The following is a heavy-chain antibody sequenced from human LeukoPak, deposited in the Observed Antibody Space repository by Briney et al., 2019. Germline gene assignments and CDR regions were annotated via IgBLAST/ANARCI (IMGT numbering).Heavy chain of an antibody. Sequence: PGGSLRLSCAASGFTFSSYAMSWVRQAPGKGLEWVAVISYDGSNKYYADSVKGRFTISRDNSKNTLYLQMNSLRAEDTAVYYCAKDRPARPNNDYGDYEPYYGMDVWGQGTTVTVSS. CDR2: ISYDGSNK. CDR3: AKDRPARPNNDYGDYEPYYGMDV. J-gene: IGHJ6*02. V-gene: IGHV3-30*18. CDR1: GFTFSSYA. D-gene: IGHD4-17*01.